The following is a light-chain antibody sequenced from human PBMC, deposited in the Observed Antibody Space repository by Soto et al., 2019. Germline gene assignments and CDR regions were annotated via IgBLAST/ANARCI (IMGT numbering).Light chain of an antibody. V-gene: IGLV3-21*04. Sequence: SYELTQPPSVSVAPEKTARLTCRGGDMGSKRVHWYRQKPGQAPVLVIYYDSDRPSGIPERFSGSNSGNTATLTINRVEAGDEADYYCQVWDITTDHDVFGTGTKLTVL. CDR2: YDS. J-gene: IGLJ1*01. CDR1: DMGSKR. CDR3: QVWDITTDHDV.